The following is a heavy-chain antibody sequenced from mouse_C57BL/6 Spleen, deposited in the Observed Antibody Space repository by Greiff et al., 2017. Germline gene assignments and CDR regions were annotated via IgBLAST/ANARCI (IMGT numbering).Heavy chain of an antibody. D-gene: IGHD2-5*01. CDR2: FYPGSGSI. J-gene: IGHJ2*01. CDR3: ARHPLYYSNFDY. V-gene: IGHV1-62-2*01. CDR1: GYTFTEYT. Sequence: VKLVESGAELVKPGASVKLSCKASGYTFTEYTIHWVKQRSGQGLEWIGWFYPGSGSIKYNEKFKDKATLTADKSSSTVYMELSRLTSEDSAVYFCARHPLYYSNFDYWGQGTTLTVSS.